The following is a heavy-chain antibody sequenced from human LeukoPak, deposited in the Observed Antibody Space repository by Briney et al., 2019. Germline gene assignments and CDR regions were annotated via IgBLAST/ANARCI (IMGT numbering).Heavy chain of an antibody. CDR1: GFIFKKYW. D-gene: IGHD5-24*01. Sequence: GGSLRLSCVASGFIFKKYWMNWVRQVPGKGLECLASIKEDGSETYYADSVKGRFTISRDNPKNLLFLQINSLRVEDTAVYYCARETPRRGETRDGYRWGQGTVVTVSS. CDR2: IKEDGSET. J-gene: IGHJ4*02. CDR3: ARETPRRGETRDGYR. V-gene: IGHV3-7*01.